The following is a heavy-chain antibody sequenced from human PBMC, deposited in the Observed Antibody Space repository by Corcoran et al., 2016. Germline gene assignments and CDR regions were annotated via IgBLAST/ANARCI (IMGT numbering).Heavy chain of an antibody. CDR3: AREGGYYGSGSYPPVN. CDR2: IYYSGST. Sequence: QVQLQESGPGLVKPSQTLSLTCTVSGGSISSGGYYWSWIRQHPGKGLEWIGYIYYSGSTYYNPSLKSRVTISVDTSKNQFSLKLSTVTAADTAVYYWAREGGYYGSGSYPPVNWGQGTLVTVSS. J-gene: IGHJ4*02. CDR1: GGSISSGGYY. D-gene: IGHD3-10*01. V-gene: IGHV4-31*03.